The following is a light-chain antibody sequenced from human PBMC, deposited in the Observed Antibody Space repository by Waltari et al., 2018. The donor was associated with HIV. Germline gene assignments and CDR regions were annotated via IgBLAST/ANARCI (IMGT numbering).Light chain of an antibody. CDR1: QDISNY. Sequence: DIQMTQSPSSLSASVGDRVTITCQASQDISNYLNWYQHKPGKAPKLLIYDASNLETGVPSRFSGSGSGTDFTFTISSLQPEDIATYYCQQYDNLPYTFGQGTKLGIK. J-gene: IGKJ2*01. CDR3: QQYDNLPYT. CDR2: DAS. V-gene: IGKV1-33*01.